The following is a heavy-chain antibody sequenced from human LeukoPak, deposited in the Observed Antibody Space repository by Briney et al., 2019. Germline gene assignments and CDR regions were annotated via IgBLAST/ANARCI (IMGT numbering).Heavy chain of an antibody. V-gene: IGHV3-30-3*01. CDR2: ISYDGSNK. Sequence: GRSLRLSCAASGFAFSSYAMHWVRQAPGKGLEWVAVISYDGSNKYYADSVKGRFTISRDNSKNTLYLQMNSLRAEDTAVYYCARGGQWLVEHFDYWGQGTLVTVSS. CDR1: GFAFSSYA. D-gene: IGHD6-19*01. J-gene: IGHJ4*02. CDR3: ARGGQWLVEHFDY.